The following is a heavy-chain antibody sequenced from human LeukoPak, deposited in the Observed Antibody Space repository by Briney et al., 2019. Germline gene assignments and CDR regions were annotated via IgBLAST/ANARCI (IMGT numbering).Heavy chain of an antibody. V-gene: IGHV3-21*01. CDR3: ARAGSGYDADY. J-gene: IGHJ4*02. Sequence: GGSLRLPCAASGFTFSTYSMNWVRQAPGKGLEWVSSISSSSNYIYYADSVKGRFTISRDNAKNSLYLQMNSLRAEDTAVYYCARAGSGYDADYWGQGILVTVSS. D-gene: IGHD5-12*01. CDR1: GFTFSTYS. CDR2: ISSSSNYI.